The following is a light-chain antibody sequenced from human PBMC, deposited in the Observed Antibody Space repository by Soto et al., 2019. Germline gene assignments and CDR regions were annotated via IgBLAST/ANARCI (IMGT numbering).Light chain of an antibody. J-gene: IGKJ4*01. CDR2: KAS. Sequence: DIQMTQSPSTLSASVRDRVTITCRASQSISSWLAWYQQKPGKAPKLLIYKASSLESGVPSRFSGSGSGTEFTLNISSLQPDDFATYYCQQYNSYPLTFGGGTKVEIK. CDR3: QQYNSYPLT. CDR1: QSISSW. V-gene: IGKV1-5*03.